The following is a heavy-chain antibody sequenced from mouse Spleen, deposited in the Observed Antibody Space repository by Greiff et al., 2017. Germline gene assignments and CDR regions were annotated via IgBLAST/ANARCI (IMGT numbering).Heavy chain of an antibody. J-gene: IGHJ3*01. Sequence: EVKLMESGGGLVKPGGSLKLSCAASGFTFSDYGMHWVRQAPEKGLEWVAYISSGSSTIYYADTVKGRFTISRDNAKNTLFLQMTSLRSEDTAMYYCAREDWDVAYWGQGTLVTVSA. CDR2: ISSGSSTI. V-gene: IGHV5-17*01. D-gene: IGHD4-1*01. CDR3: AREDWDVAY. CDR1: GFTFSDYG.